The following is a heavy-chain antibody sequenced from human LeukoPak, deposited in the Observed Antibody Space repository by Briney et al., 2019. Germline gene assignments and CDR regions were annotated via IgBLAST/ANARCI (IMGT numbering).Heavy chain of an antibody. V-gene: IGHV3-48*02. CDR3: ARGHYYSGIHQGAFDI. J-gene: IGHJ3*02. D-gene: IGHD3-10*01. Sequence: GGSLRLSCAASGFTFSSYSMNWVRQAPGKGLEWVSYISSSSSTIYYADSVKGRFTISRDNAKNSLYLQMNSLRDENTAVYYCARGHYYSGIHQGAFDIWGQGTIVTVSS. CDR1: GFTFSSYS. CDR2: ISSSSSTI.